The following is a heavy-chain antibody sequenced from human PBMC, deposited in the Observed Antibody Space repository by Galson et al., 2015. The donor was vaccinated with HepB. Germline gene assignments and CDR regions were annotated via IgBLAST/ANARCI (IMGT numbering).Heavy chain of an antibody. Sequence: SLRLSCAASGFSLSKYSMNWVRQAPGKGLEWVSYISSRFGTIYDADSVTGRFTISRDNDKNLLSLQMNSLRPEDTAVYFCARGSGPTGNHFWYFDLWGPGALVTVS. V-gene: IGHV3-48*01. CDR2: ISSRFGTI. CDR1: GFSLSKYS. D-gene: IGHD1-14*01. J-gene: IGHJ2*01. CDR3: ARGSGPTGNHFWYFDL.